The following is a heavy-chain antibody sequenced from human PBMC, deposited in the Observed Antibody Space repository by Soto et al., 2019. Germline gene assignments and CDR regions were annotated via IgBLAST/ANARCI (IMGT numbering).Heavy chain of an antibody. V-gene: IGHV3-74*01. CDR3: AREYSSGRYFDY. CDR2: INSDGSST. Sequence: EVQLVESGGGLVQPGGSLRLSCAASGFTFSSYWMHWVRQAPGKGLVWVSRINSDGSSTSYADSVKGRFTISRDNAKNTLYLQMNRLRAEDTAMYYCAREYSSGRYFDYWGQGTLVTVCS. D-gene: IGHD6-25*01. J-gene: IGHJ4*02. CDR1: GFTFSSYW.